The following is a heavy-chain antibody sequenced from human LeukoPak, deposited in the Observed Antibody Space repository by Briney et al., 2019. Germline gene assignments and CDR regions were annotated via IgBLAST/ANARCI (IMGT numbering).Heavy chain of an antibody. CDR2: IIPIFGTA. D-gene: IGHD4-17*01. CDR3: ASKHYGDYYFDY. CDR1: GGTFSSYA. Sequence: SVKVSCKASGGTFSSYAISWVRQAPGQGLEWMGGIIPIFGTANYAQRFQGRVTITADESTSTAYMELSSLRSEDTAVYYCASKHYGDYYFDYWGQGTLVTVSS. J-gene: IGHJ4*02. V-gene: IGHV1-69*13.